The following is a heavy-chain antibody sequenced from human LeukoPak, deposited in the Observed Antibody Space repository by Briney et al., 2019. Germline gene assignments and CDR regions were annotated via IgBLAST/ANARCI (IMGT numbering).Heavy chain of an antibody. CDR2: FDPEDDET. D-gene: IGHD5-18*01. Sequence: ASVKVSCKVSGHTLIESAMYWVRQAPGKGLEWVGGFDPEDDETVYAQKLQGRVTMTTDTSTSTAYMELRSLRSDDTAVYYCARWARRGYSYGSDYWGQGTLVTVSS. V-gene: IGHV1-24*01. CDR3: ARWARRGYSYGSDY. J-gene: IGHJ4*02. CDR1: GHTLIESA.